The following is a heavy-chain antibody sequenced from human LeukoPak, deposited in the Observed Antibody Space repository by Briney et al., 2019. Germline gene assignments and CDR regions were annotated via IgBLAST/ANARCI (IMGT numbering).Heavy chain of an antibody. CDR3: ARRRGYFDY. V-gene: IGHV4-38-2*02. Sequence: SETLSLTCTVSGYSISSGYYWGWIRQPPGKGLEWIGSIDYTGTTYYSPSLKSRVTISVDTSKNQFSLNLTSVTASDTAIFYCARRRGYFDYWGQGTLVTVSS. CDR2: IDYTGTT. J-gene: IGHJ4*02. CDR1: GYSISSGYY.